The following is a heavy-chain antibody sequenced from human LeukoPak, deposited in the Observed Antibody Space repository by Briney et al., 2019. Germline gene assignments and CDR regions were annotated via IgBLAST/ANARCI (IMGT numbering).Heavy chain of an antibody. CDR1: EDSVSSNSVA. Sequence: PSQTLSLTCAISEDSVSSNSVAWNWIRQSPSRCLEWLGRTYYRSQWYNDYGVSVKSRITMNPDTSKYQFSLQVNSVTPEDTAVYYCARDKSRVLDYWGQGTLVTVSS. CDR3: ARDKSRVLDY. V-gene: IGHV6-1*01. D-gene: IGHD6-13*01. J-gene: IGHJ4*02. CDR2: TYYRSQWYN.